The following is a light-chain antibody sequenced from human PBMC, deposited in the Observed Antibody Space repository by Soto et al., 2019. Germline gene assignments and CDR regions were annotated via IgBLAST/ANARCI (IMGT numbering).Light chain of an antibody. CDR3: QQYGSSPMST. CDR2: GAS. Sequence: EIVLTQSPGTLSLSPGERATLSCRASQSVSSSYLAWYQQKPGQAPRLLIYGASGRATAIPDRFSGSGFGTDFTLTISRLEPEDFALYYCQQYGSSPMSTFGQGTKLEIK. V-gene: IGKV3-20*01. J-gene: IGKJ2*01. CDR1: QSVSSSY.